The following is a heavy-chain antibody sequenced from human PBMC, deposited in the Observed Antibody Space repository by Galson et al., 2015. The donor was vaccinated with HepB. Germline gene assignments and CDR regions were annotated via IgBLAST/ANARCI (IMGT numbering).Heavy chain of an antibody. Sequence: PALVKPTQTLTLTCTFSGFSLSTSGVGVGWIRQPPGKALEWLALIYWDDDKRYSPSLKSRLTITKDTSKNQVVLTMTNMDPVDTATYYCAHGGRDGYNLGYFDYWGQGTLVTVSS. D-gene: IGHD5-24*01. V-gene: IGHV2-5*02. J-gene: IGHJ4*02. CDR3: AHGGRDGYNLGYFDY. CDR2: IYWDDDK. CDR1: GFSLSTSGVG.